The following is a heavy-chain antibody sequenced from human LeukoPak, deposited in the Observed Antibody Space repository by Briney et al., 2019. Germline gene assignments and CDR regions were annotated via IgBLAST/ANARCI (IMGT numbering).Heavy chain of an antibody. Sequence: SDTVSLTCGVSGGSFYSRNWWGGRRPPPGKGVEWIGEVHLDWTTNFNPSLKSRLTMSVDLSENPVSLKLTSVTAADTAVYYCARGGDFSRPLDYWGQGTLVTVSS. CDR1: GGSFYSRNW. CDR2: VHLDWTT. CDR3: ARGGDFSRPLDY. D-gene: IGHD2/OR15-2a*01. J-gene: IGHJ4*02. V-gene: IGHV4-4*02.